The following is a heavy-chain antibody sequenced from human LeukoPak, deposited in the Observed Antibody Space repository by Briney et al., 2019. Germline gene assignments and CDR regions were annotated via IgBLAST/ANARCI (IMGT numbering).Heavy chain of an antibody. J-gene: IGHJ4*02. V-gene: IGHV1-2*02. D-gene: IGHD2-21*02. CDR2: INLNNGAT. CDR3: ARDGDSTAPDFDF. Sequence: GASVKVSCKASGFTFTAYYLYWVRQAPGQGLECVGFINLNNGATGYAQSFQGRVIMTRDTSISTAFMELSSLRSDDTAVYYCARDGDSTAPDFDFWGQGALVTVSS. CDR1: GFTFTAYY.